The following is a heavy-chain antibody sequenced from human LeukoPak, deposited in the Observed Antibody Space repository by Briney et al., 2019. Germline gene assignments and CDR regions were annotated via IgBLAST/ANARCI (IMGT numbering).Heavy chain of an antibody. Sequence: SETLSLTCTVSGGSISSYYWSWIRQPPGKGLEWIGYIYYSGSTNYNPSLKSRVTISVETSKNQFSLKLSSVTAADTAVYYCARVLGGALASWEFDYWGQGTLVTVSS. D-gene: IGHD2-21*01. CDR1: GGSISSYY. V-gene: IGHV4-59*01. CDR3: ARVLGGALASWEFDY. CDR2: IYYSGST. J-gene: IGHJ4*02.